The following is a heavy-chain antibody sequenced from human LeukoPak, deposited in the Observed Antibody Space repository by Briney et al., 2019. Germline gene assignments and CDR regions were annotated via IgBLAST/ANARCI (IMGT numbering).Heavy chain of an antibody. CDR2: IVVGSGNT. CDR3: AAGPSYDFWSGYDFDY. Sequence: GTSVKVSCKASGFTFTSSAMQWVRQARGQRLEWIGWIVVGSGNTNYAQKFQERVTITRDMSTSTAYMELSSLRSEDTAVYCCAAGPSYDFWSGYDFDYWGQGTLVTVSS. D-gene: IGHD3-3*01. CDR1: GFTFTSSA. V-gene: IGHV1-58*02. J-gene: IGHJ4*02.